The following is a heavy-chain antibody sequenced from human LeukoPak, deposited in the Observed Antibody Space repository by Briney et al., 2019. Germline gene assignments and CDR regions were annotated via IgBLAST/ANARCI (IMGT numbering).Heavy chain of an antibody. D-gene: IGHD4-17*01. Sequence: ASVKVSCKASGGTFSSYAISWVRQAPGQGLEWMGWINPNSGGTNYAQKFQGRVTMTRDTSISTAYMELSRLRSDDTAVYYCARDQVPLTVTKEGGLDYWGQGTLVTVSS. V-gene: IGHV1-2*02. CDR3: ARDQVPLTVTKEGGLDY. J-gene: IGHJ4*02. CDR1: GGTFSSYA. CDR2: INPNSGGT.